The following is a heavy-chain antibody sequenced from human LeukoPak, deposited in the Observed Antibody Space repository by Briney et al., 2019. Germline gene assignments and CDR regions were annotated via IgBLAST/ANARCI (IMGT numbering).Heavy chain of an antibody. D-gene: IGHD1-7*01. J-gene: IGHJ4*02. V-gene: IGHV1-18*01. CDR3: ARSPQSVELPDY. Sequence: ASVKVSCKASGYTFTSYGISWVRQAPGQGLEWMGWISAYNGNTNYAQKLQGRVTMTRDTSTSTVYMELSSLRSEDTAVYYCARSPQSVELPDYWGQGTLVTVSS. CDR1: GYTFTSYG. CDR2: ISAYNGNT.